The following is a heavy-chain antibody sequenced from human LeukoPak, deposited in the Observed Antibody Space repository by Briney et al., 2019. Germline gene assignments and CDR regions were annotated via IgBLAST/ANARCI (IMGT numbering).Heavy chain of an antibody. V-gene: IGHV3-23*01. J-gene: IGHJ4*02. D-gene: IGHD6-13*01. CDR1: GFTFSTYA. Sequence: GGPLRLSCSASGFTFSTYAMSWVRQAPGKGLEWVSAISGSGDNNDNTYYADSVKGQFTISRDNSKNTLYLQMSSLRAEDAAVYYCAKSGSTSWYLDYWGQGTLVTVSS. CDR2: ISGSGDNNDNT. CDR3: AKSGSTSWYLDY.